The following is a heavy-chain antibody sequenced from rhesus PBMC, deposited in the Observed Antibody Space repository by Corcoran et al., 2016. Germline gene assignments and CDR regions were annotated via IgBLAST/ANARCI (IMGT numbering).Heavy chain of an antibody. Sequence: QVQLQESGPGVVKTSETLSLTCAVSGGSISDRYRWSWIRQPPGKGLEWIGYIYGRSTRTNYDPSLTSRVAVPKDTSNDLFSLRLSSVSAAATAVFYCAMGLDPPYFEFWGQGALLTVSS. CDR2: IYGRSTRT. CDR1: GGSISDRYR. CDR3: AMGLDPPYFEF. J-gene: IGHJ1*01. V-gene: IGHV4S10*01. D-gene: IGHD3-3*01.